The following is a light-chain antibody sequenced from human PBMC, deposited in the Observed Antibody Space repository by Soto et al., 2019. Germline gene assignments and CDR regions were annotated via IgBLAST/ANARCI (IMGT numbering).Light chain of an antibody. CDR2: DAS. J-gene: IGKJ4*01. CDR1: QSVDSH. Sequence: EIVLTQSPPTLSLSPGERATLSCRASQSVDSHLTWYQQKPGQAPRLLIYDASNRATGIPARFSGSGSGTDFTLTISSLVPEDFAVYFCQQRTNWRLTFGGGTKVEIK. V-gene: IGKV3-11*01. CDR3: QQRTNWRLT.